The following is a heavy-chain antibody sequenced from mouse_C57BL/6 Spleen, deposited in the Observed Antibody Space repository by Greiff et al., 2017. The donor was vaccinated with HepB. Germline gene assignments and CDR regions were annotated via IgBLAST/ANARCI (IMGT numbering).Heavy chain of an antibody. CDR1: GYTFTSYW. J-gene: IGHJ3*01. D-gene: IGHD2-2*01. Sequence: QVQLQQSGAELVKPGASVKLSCKASGYTFTSYWMQWVKQRPGQGLEWIGEIDPSDSYTNYNQKFKGKATLTVDTSSSTAYMQRSSLTSEDSAVYYCAIWDGYDEGFAYWGQGTLVTVSA. V-gene: IGHV1-50*01. CDR3: AIWDGYDEGFAY. CDR2: IDPSDSYT.